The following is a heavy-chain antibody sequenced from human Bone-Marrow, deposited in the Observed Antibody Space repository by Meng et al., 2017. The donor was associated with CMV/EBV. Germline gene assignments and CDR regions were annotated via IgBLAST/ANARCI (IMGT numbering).Heavy chain of an antibody. D-gene: IGHD1-26*01. CDR1: GYTFTGYY. CDR2: INPNSGGT. Sequence: ASVKVSCKASGYTFTGYYMHWVRQAPGQGLEWMGWINPNSGGTNYAQKLQGRVTMTTDTSTSTAYMELRSLRSDDTAVYYCARDYVGATYYYYYYGMDVWGQGTTVTVSS. J-gene: IGHJ6*02. V-gene: IGHV1-2*02. CDR3: ARDYVGATYYYYYYGMDV.